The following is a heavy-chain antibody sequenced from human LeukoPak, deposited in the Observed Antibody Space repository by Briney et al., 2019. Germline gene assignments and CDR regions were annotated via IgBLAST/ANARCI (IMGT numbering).Heavy chain of an antibody. CDR3: ARGVTARGFYYYMDV. D-gene: IGHD2-21*02. V-gene: IGHV1-2*02. CDR1: GYIFTGYY. Sequence: ASVKVSCKASGYIFTGYYMHWVRQAPGQGLEWMGWINPNSGDTNYAQKFQGRVTMTRDTSISTAYMELSRLKSDDTAVFYCARGVTARGFYYYMDVWGKGTTVTISS. CDR2: INPNSGDT. J-gene: IGHJ6*03.